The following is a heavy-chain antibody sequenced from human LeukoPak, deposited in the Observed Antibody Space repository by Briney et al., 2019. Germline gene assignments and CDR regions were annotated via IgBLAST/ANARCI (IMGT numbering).Heavy chain of an antibody. CDR2: ISSSSYK. V-gene: IGHV3-11*06. D-gene: IGHD1-26*01. CDR1: GFTFIDYY. J-gene: IGHJ4*02. Sequence: GGSLRLSCAASGFTFIDYYMSWIRQAPGKGLEWGSYISSSSYKNYADSAKGRFTISRDNAKNSRYRQMNTLRAEHTAVYYCARPLSGSQIDYWGQGTLVTVSS. CDR3: ARPLSGSQIDY.